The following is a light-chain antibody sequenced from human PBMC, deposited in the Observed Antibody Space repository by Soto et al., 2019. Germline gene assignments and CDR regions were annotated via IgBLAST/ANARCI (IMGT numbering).Light chain of an antibody. V-gene: IGLV2-23*01. Sequence: QSVLTQPASVSGSPGQSITISCTGTSSDIVSYNLVSWYQQYPGKAPKLMIYEGSKRPSGVSNRFSGSKSGNKASLTISGVQAEDEADYYCCSYASSGVIFGGGTKLTVL. J-gene: IGLJ2*01. CDR3: CSYASSGVI. CDR2: EGS. CDR1: SSDIVSYNL.